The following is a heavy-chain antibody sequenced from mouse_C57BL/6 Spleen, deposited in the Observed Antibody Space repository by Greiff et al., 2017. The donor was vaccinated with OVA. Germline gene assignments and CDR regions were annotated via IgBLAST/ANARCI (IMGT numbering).Heavy chain of an antibody. CDR3: ARGGSSHWYFDV. V-gene: IGHV14-2*01. J-gene: IGHJ1*03. CDR1: GFNIKDYY. CDR2: IDPEDGET. D-gene: IGHD1-1*01. Sequence: EVQLQQSGAELVKPGASVKLSCTASGFNIKDYYMHWVKQRTEQGLEWIGRIDPEDGETKYAPKVQGKATITADTSSNTAYLQLSSLTSEDTAVYYCARGGSSHWYFDVWRTGTTVTVSS.